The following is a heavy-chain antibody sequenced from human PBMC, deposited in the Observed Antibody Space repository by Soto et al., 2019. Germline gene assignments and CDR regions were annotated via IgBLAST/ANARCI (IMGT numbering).Heavy chain of an antibody. CDR3: ARVLGDDLLTGYSDVDTALGIFDF. Sequence: PSETLSLTCTVSGGSISSGNYFWSWIRQPPGKGLEWIGYIYYSGNTYYNPSLKSRVTISVDTSKNQFSLKLSSVTAADTAVYFCARVLGDDLLTGYSDVDTALGIFDFWGRGTLVTVSS. J-gene: IGHJ4*02. CDR2: IYYSGNT. V-gene: IGHV4-30-4*01. D-gene: IGHD3-9*01. CDR1: GGSISSGNYF.